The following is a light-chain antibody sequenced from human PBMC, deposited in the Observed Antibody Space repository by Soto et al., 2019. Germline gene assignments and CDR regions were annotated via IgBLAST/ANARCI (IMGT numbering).Light chain of an antibody. J-gene: IGKJ4*01. V-gene: IGKV3-15*01. CDR1: QSVSSN. CDR2: GAS. CDR3: QQYNKWQLT. Sequence: EIVMTQSPATLSVSPGERATLSCRASQSVSSNLAWYQQKPGQAPRLLIYGASTRATGIPARFSGSGSGTELNLTISSLQSEDFAVYSFQQYNKWQLTFGGGTKVEIK.